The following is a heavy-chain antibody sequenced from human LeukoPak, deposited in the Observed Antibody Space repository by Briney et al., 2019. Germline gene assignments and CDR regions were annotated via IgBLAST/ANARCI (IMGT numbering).Heavy chain of an antibody. Sequence: GGSLRLSCAASGFTFSSYAMSWVRQAPGKGLEWVTAISGSGGSTYYADSVKGRFTISRDNSKNTLYLQMNSLRAEDTAVYYCAKPYYYDSSGYSDYYYGMDVWGQGTTVTVSS. V-gene: IGHV3-23*01. CDR1: GFTFSSYA. CDR3: AKPYYYDSSGYSDYYYGMDV. J-gene: IGHJ6*02. D-gene: IGHD3-22*01. CDR2: ISGSGGST.